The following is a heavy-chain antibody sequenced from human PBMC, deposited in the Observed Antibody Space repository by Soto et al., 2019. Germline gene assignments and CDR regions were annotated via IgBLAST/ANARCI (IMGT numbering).Heavy chain of an antibody. D-gene: IGHD5-12*01. J-gene: IGHJ4*02. Sequence: EVQLVESGGGVVQPGGSLSLSCAASGFSFNTWMHWVRQAPGKGLVWLSRINGDGSSLSYEDSVKGRFTVSRDNAKNTLYLQINSLTAEDTAVYYCTRGASGYGNFDYWGQGVLLTVSS. CDR2: INGDGSSL. CDR1: GFSFNTW. V-gene: IGHV3-74*01. CDR3: TRGASGYGNFDY.